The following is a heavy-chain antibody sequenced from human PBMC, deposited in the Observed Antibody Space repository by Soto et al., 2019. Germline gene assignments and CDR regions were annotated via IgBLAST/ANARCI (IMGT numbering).Heavy chain of an antibody. CDR3: ARHDYGDYGGEFDY. Sequence: QVQLQESGPGLVKPSETLSLTCTVSGGSISSYYWSWIRQPPGKGLEWIGYIYYSGSTNYNPSLKGRVTXXVXTXXNQFSLKLSSVTAADTAVYYCARHDYGDYGGEFDYWGQGTLVTVSS. CDR2: IYYSGST. CDR1: GGSISSYY. D-gene: IGHD4-17*01. V-gene: IGHV4-59*08. J-gene: IGHJ4*02.